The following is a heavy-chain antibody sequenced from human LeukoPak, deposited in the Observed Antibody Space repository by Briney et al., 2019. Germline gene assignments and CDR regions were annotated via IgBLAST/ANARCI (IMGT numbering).Heavy chain of an antibody. CDR2: INPSGGST. CDR3: ARTGDYDILTGYSSSWFDP. Sequence: ASVKVSCKASGYTFTSYYMHWVRQAPGQGLEWMGIINPSGGSTSYAQKFQGRVTITRDTSTSTVYMELSSLRSEDTAVYYCARTGDYDILTGYSSSWFDPWGQGTLVTVSS. D-gene: IGHD3-9*01. V-gene: IGHV1-46*01. CDR1: GYTFTSYY. J-gene: IGHJ5*02.